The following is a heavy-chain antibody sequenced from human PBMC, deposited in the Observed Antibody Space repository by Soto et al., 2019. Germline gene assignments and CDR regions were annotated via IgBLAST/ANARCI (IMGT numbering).Heavy chain of an antibody. V-gene: IGHV4-4*02. J-gene: IGHJ6*02. CDR1: GGSISSSNW. Sequence: QVQLQESGPGLVKPSGTLSLTCAVSGGSISSSNWWSWVRQPPGKGLEWIGEIYHSGSTNYNPSLKSRVTISVDKSKNQFSLKLSSVTAPDTAVYYCAVGTNDYGDYDGSYYYGMDVWGQGTTVTVSS. D-gene: IGHD4-17*01. CDR2: IYHSGST. CDR3: AVGTNDYGDYDGSYYYGMDV.